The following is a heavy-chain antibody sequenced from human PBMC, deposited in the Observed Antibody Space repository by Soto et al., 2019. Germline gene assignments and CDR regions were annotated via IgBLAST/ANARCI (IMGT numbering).Heavy chain of an antibody. V-gene: IGHV4-30-2*01. CDR1: GGSISSGGYS. J-gene: IGHJ5*02. CDR3: ARASGCRGDSCPSDP. D-gene: IGHD2-15*01. CDR2: IYHSGST. Sequence: SETLSLTCAVSGGSISSGGYSWSWIRQPPGKGLEWIGYIYHSGSTYYNPSLKSRVTISVDRSKNQFSLKLSSVTAADTAVYYCARASGCRGDSCPSDPWGQGTLVTVSS.